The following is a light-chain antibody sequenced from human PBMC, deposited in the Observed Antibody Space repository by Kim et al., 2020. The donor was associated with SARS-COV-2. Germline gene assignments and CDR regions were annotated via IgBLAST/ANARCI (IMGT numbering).Light chain of an antibody. CDR1: KLGGKY. CDR3: QAWDSSAYV. Sequence: SYELTQPPSVSVSPGQTASITCAGDKLGGKYARWYQQKPGQSPVLVIYKDSKRPSGIPERFSGSNSGNTATLTISGTQAMDEADYYCQAWDSSAYVFGPGTKVTVL. CDR2: KDS. J-gene: IGLJ1*01. V-gene: IGLV3-1*01.